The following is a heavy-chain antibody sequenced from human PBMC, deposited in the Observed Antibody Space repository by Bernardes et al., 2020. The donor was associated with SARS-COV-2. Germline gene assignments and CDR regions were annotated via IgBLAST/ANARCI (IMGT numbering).Heavy chain of an antibody. CDR1: GFSFSGST. CDR2: IRNKAKDFAT. V-gene: IGHV3-73*01. J-gene: IGHJ6*02. D-gene: IGHD1-26*01. CDR3: TSPTLVHGLDV. Sequence: GGSLRLSCAASGFSFSGSTVHWVRQASGKGLEWVARIRNKAKDFATSHAESLRGRFTISRDDSKNTAYLQMNSLKTEDTAVYYCTSPTLVHGLDVWGQGTTVIVSS.